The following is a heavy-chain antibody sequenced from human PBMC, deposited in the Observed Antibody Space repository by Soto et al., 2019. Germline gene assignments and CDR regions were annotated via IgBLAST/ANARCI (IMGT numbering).Heavy chain of an antibody. D-gene: IGHD3-10*01. Sequence: PSETLSLTCTVSGASITYGAYSWSWIRQTPGKGLEWIGYINHLETTFYNPSFESRLTLSIDRTKNQFSLNLKSMSAADRAVDFCARGGGFDSFDYWGQGILVTVSS. CDR3: ARGGGFDSFDY. CDR2: INHLETT. V-gene: IGHV4-30-2*01. J-gene: IGHJ4*02. CDR1: GASITYGAYS.